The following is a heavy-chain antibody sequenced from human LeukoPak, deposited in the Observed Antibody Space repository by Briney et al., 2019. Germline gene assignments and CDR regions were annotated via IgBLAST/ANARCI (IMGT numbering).Heavy chain of an antibody. CDR1: GYTFTNYY. V-gene: IGHV1-46*01. J-gene: IGHJ6*02. CDR3: ARDIVVVPAATYGMDV. CDR2: INPAGGST. D-gene: IGHD2-2*01. Sequence: ASVKVSCKASGYTFTNYYIHWVRQAPGQGLEWMGIINPAGGSTGYAQKFQGRVTMTRDTSTSTVYMELSSLRSEDTAVYYCARDIVVVPAATYGMDVWGQGTTVTVSS.